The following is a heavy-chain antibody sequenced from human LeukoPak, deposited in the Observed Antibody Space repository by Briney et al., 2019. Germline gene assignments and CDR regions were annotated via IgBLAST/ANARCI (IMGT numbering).Heavy chain of an antibody. CDR3: TTDLGTYYHGSQRLIPIDY. Sequence: PGGSLRLSCVDSGYTFTNAWMSWVRQAPGKGLEWIGRIKSKTDGETTNYAEPVRGRFTISRDDSKSAVYLQMNSLKIEDTAVYYCTTDLGTYYHGSQRLIPIDYWGQGTLVTVSS. CDR2: IKSKTDGETT. J-gene: IGHJ4*02. V-gene: IGHV3-15*01. D-gene: IGHD3-10*01. CDR1: GYTFTNAW.